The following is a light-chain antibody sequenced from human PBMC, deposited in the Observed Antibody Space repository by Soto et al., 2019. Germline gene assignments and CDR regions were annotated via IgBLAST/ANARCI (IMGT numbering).Light chain of an antibody. CDR2: DAS. CDR1: QSISSW. CDR3: QHQTNWPRT. Sequence: DIQMTQSPSTLSASVGDRVTITCRASQSISSWLAWYQQKPGKAPKLLIYDASSLESGVPSRFSGSGSGTEFSLTISSLQSEDFAVYYCQHQTNWPRTFGQGTKVDIK. V-gene: IGKV1-5*01. J-gene: IGKJ1*01.